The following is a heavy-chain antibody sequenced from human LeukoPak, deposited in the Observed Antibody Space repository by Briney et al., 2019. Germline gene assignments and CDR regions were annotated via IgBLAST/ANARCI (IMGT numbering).Heavy chain of an antibody. J-gene: IGHJ4*02. D-gene: IGHD3-22*01. V-gene: IGHV4-61*02. CDR2: IWADGAP. CDR1: GGSISSGNYY. CDR3: ARGRDSRGYQFMGFDS. Sequence: SETLSLTCTVSGGSISSGNYYWSWIRQPAGKGLEWIGRIWADGAPTYRPSLKSRVTISVDTSKYQFSLRLSSVTAADTAVYYCARGRDSRGYQFMGFDSWGQGTLVTVSS.